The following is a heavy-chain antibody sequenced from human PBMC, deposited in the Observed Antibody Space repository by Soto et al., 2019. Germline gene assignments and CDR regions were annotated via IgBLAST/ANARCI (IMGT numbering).Heavy chain of an antibody. V-gene: IGHV4-4*02. CDR2: IYHSGST. Sequence: QVQLQESGPGLVKPSGTLSLTCAVSGGSISSSNWWSWVRQPPGKGLEWIGEIYHSGSTNYNPSLKSRVTISVDKSKNQFSLKLSSVTAADTAVYYCARVPYYYGSLNAKHYYYYYGMDVWGQGTTVTVSS. CDR3: ARVPYYYGSLNAKHYYYYYGMDV. CDR1: GGSISSSNW. J-gene: IGHJ6*02. D-gene: IGHD3-10*01.